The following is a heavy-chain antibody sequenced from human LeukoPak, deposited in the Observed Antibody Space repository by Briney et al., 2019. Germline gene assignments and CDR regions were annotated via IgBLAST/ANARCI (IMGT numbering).Heavy chain of an antibody. Sequence: GRSLRLSCAASGFTFSSYGMHWVRQAPGKGLEWVAVIWYDGSDKYYADSVKGRSTISRDNSKNALFLQMNNLRAEDTAVYYCARSPMNRYYYDSSGYYPKYYVDNWGQGTLVTVSS. V-gene: IGHV3-33*01. CDR1: GFTFSSYG. CDR3: ARSPMNRYYYDSSGYYPKYYVDN. CDR2: IWYDGSDK. J-gene: IGHJ4*02. D-gene: IGHD3-22*01.